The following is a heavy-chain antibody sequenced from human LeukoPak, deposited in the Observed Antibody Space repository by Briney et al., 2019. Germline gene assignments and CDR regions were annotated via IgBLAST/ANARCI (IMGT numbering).Heavy chain of an antibody. CDR2: INTDGTVT. Sequence: GGSLRLSCAASGSTFSKYWMLWVRQAPGKGLESVSRINTDGTVTTYADSVKGRFTVSRDNADNTMFLQMNSVRDEGTAVYYCATKQWLAPPPDSWGQGTPVTVSS. V-gene: IGHV3-74*01. D-gene: IGHD6-19*01. CDR1: GSTFSKYW. CDR3: ATKQWLAPPPDS. J-gene: IGHJ4*02.